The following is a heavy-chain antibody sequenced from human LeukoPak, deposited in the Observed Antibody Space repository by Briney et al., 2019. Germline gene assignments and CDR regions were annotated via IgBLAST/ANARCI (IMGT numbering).Heavy chain of an antibody. J-gene: IGHJ4*02. CDR1: GGSISSSSYY. CDR3: AKARGLWLIGSSPTDY. V-gene: IGHV4-39*01. CDR2: IYYSGRT. Sequence: KPSETLSLTCTVSGGSISSSSYYWAWIRQPPGKGLEWIGSIYYSGRTFYNPSLKSRLTISADTSKNQFSLTLTSVNAADTAVYYCAKARGLWLIGSSPTDYWGQGTLVTVSS. D-gene: IGHD5-18*01.